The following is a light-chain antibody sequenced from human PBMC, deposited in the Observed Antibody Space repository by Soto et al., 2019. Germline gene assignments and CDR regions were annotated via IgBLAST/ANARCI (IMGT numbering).Light chain of an antibody. Sequence: DIQMTQSPSSLSASVGDRVTLTCRASQSISIYVNWYQQQPGKTPKLLIDTESNLQGGVPSRFSGSESGTDFTLIISSLQPEDFATYYCQQIYSTPFTFGGGTKVEIK. CDR1: QSISIY. V-gene: IGKV1-39*01. CDR2: TES. J-gene: IGKJ4*01. CDR3: QQIYSTPFT.